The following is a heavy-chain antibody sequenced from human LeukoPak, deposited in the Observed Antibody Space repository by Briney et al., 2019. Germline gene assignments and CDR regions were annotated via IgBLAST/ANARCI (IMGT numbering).Heavy chain of an antibody. CDR1: GGSISSGGYY. CDR3: ARAMVRGVMRDFDY. Sequence: RSSETLSLTCTVSGGSISSGGYYWSWIRQHPGKGLEWIGYIYYSGSTYYNPSLKSRVTISVDTSKNQFSLKLSSVTAADTAVYYCARAMVRGVMRDFDYWGQGTPVTVSS. CDR2: IYYSGST. J-gene: IGHJ4*02. D-gene: IGHD3-10*01. V-gene: IGHV4-31*03.